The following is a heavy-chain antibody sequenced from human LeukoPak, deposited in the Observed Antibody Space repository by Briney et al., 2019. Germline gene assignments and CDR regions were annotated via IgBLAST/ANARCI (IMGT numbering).Heavy chain of an antibody. Sequence: ASVKVSCKASGYTFTSYAMHWVRQAPGQRLEWMGWINAGNGNTKYSQKFQGRVTITRDTSASTAYMELSSLRSEDTAVYYCATAGKGYNWNTQDGGVFDYWGQGTLVTVSS. J-gene: IGHJ4*02. CDR2: INAGNGNT. CDR3: ATAGKGYNWNTQDGGVFDY. V-gene: IGHV1-3*01. D-gene: IGHD1-1*01. CDR1: GYTFTSYA.